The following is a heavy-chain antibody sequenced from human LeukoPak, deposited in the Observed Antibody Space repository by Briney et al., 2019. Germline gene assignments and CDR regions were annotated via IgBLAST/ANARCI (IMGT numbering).Heavy chain of an antibody. CDR2: ISTDGYTT. J-gene: IGHJ4*02. V-gene: IGHV3-74*01. Sequence: GGSMGLSCAASGLAFSAYKMHWVRQAPRKGLVWVSRISTDGYTTDYADFVQGRFTASRDNTKNTWSLEMNSLRAEDTAVYYCVVGGSPGYWGQGTLVTVSS. CDR3: VVGGSPGY. CDR1: GLAFSAYK. D-gene: IGHD2-15*01.